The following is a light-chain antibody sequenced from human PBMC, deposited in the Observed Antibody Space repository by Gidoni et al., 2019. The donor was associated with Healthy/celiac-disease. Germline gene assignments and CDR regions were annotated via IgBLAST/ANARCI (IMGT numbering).Light chain of an antibody. J-gene: IGLJ2*01. CDR3: CSYAGSSTLV. CDR1: SSDVGSYNL. V-gene: IGLV2-23*02. Sequence: QSALTQPASVSGSPGQSITISCTGTSSDVGSYNLVSWYQHHPGKSPKLMIYEVSKRPSGVSNRFSGSKSGNTASLTISVRQAEDEADYYCCSYAGSSTLVVGGGTKLTVL. CDR2: EVS.